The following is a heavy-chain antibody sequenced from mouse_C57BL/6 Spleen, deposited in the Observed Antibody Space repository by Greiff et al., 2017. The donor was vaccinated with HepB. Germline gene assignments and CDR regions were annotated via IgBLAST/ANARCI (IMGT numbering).Heavy chain of an antibody. CDR1: GFSLTSYG. V-gene: IGHV2-2*01. CDR3: ARTPLNYDYAMDY. Sequence: VKLVESGPGLVQPSQSLSITCTVSGFSLTSYGVHWVRQSPGKGLEWLGVIWSGGSTDYNAAFISRLSISKDNSKSQVFFKMNSLQADDTAIYYCARTPLNYDYAMDYWGQGTSVTVSS. D-gene: IGHD2-1*01. CDR2: IWSGGST. J-gene: IGHJ4*01.